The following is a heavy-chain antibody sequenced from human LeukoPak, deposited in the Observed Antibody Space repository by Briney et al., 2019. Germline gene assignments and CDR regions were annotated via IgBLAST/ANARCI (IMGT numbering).Heavy chain of an antibody. CDR3: ARRLDCGGDCYFFDY. Sequence: AASVKVSCKASGYTFTSYATSWVRQAPGQGLEWMGWISAYNGNTNYAQKLQGRVTMTTDTSTSTAYMELRSLRSDDTAVYYCARRLDCGGDCYFFDYWGQGTLVTVSS. J-gene: IGHJ4*02. CDR2: ISAYNGNT. V-gene: IGHV1-18*01. D-gene: IGHD2-21*02. CDR1: GYTFTSYA.